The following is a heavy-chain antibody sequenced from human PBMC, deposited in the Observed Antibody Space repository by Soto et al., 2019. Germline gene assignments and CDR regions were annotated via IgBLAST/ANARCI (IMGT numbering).Heavy chain of an antibody. Sequence: QVQLVQSGAEVKKPGSSVKVSCKASGGTFSSYTISWVRQAPGQGLEWMGRIIPILGIANYAQKFQGRVTITADKSTSTAYMELSSLRSEDTAVYYCARDYGDSKWYYFDYWGQGTLVTVSS. J-gene: IGHJ4*02. CDR1: GGTFSSYT. D-gene: IGHD4-17*01. CDR2: IIPILGIA. CDR3: ARDYGDSKWYYFDY. V-gene: IGHV1-69*08.